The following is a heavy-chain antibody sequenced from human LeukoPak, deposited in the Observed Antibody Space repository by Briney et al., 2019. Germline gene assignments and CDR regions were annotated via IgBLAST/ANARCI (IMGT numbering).Heavy chain of an antibody. CDR1: GFTFSSFP. J-gene: IGHJ6*02. CDR3: AKVSYSGYEPTYYYYYYGMDV. D-gene: IGHD5-12*01. V-gene: IGHV3-23*01. Sequence: GGSLRLSCAASGFTFSSFPMTWVRQAPGKGLEWVSAITAGGGSTYYADSVKGRFTIPRANSKNTLYLQMNSLRAEDTAVYYCAKVSYSGYEPTYYYYYYGMDVWGQGTTVTVSS. CDR2: ITAGGGST.